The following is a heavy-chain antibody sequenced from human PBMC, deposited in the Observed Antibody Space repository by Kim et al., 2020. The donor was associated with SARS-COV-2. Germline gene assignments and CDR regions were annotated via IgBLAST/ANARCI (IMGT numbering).Heavy chain of an antibody. J-gene: IGHJ4*02. CDR3: AGGGSGSYSVYYFDY. D-gene: IGHD3-10*01. CDR2: ISSSSSTI. CDR1: GFTFSSYS. V-gene: IGHV3-48*02. Sequence: GGSLRLSCAASGFTFSSYSMNWVRQAPGKGLEWVSYISSSSSTIYYADSVKGRFTISRDNAKNSLYLQMNSLRDEDTAVYYCAGGGSGSYSVYYFDYWGQGTLVTVSS.